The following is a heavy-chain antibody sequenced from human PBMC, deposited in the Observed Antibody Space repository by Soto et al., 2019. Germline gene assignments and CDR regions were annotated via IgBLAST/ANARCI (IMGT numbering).Heavy chain of an antibody. V-gene: IGHV4-39*02. D-gene: IGHD5-18*01. CDR1: GGSISSSSYY. CDR3: ARDHPHSYGVYYFDY. Sequence: SETLSLTCTVSGGSISSSSYYWGWIRQPPGKGLEWIGSIYYSGSTYYNPSLKSRVTISVDTSKNQFSLKLSSVTAADTAVYYCARDHPHSYGVYYFDYWGQGTPVTVS. CDR2: IYYSGST. J-gene: IGHJ4*02.